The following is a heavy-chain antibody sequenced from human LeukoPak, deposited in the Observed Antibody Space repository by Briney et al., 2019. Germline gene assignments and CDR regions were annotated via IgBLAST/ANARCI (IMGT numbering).Heavy chain of an antibody. CDR2: ISSSGSTI. CDR3: AVYSSSPFDY. CDR1: GFTFSDYS. V-gene: IGHV3-48*04. D-gene: IGHD6-6*01. Sequence: GGSLRLSCAASGFTFSDYSMNWVRQAPGKGLEWVSYISSSGSTIYYADSVKGRFAISRDNAKNSLYLQMNSLRAEDTAVYYCAVYSSSPFDYWGQGTLVTVSS. J-gene: IGHJ4*02.